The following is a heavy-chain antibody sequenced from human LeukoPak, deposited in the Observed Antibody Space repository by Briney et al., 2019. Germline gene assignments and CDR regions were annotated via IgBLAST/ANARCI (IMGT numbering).Heavy chain of an antibody. CDR3: AKSRTGDFDY. Sequence: PGGSLRLSCVASGFTFRTYSMNWVRQAPGKGLEWVSAISGSGGSTYYADSVKGRFTISRDNSKNTLYLQMNSLRAEDTAVYYCAKSRTGDFDYWGQGTLVTVSS. D-gene: IGHD3/OR15-3a*01. CDR2: ISGSGGST. CDR1: GFTFRTYS. J-gene: IGHJ4*02. V-gene: IGHV3-23*01.